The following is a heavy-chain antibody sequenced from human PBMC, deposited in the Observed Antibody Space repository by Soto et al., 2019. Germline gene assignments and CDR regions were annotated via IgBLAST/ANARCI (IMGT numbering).Heavy chain of an antibody. D-gene: IGHD4-17*01. J-gene: IGHJ4*02. CDR3: ASQRNYGDYGHRRYFFDY. CDR1: GGSISSSNYY. CDR2: IYYSGST. V-gene: IGHV4-39*01. Sequence: PSETLSLTCTVSGGSISSSNYYWGWIRQPPGKGLEWIGSIYYSGSTYYNPSLKSRVTMSVDTSKNQFSLNLSSVTAADTAVYYCASQRNYGDYGHRRYFFDYWGQGTLVTVSS.